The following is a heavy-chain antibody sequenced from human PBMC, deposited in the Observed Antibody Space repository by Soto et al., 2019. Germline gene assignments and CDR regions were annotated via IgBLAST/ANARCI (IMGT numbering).Heavy chain of an antibody. D-gene: IGHD2-2*01. V-gene: IGHV3-21*01. Sequence: EVQLVESGGGLVKPGGSLRLSCAASGFTFSSYSMNWVRQAPGKGLEWVSSISSSSSYIYYAGSVKGRFTISRDNAKNSLYLQMNSLRAEDTAVYYCAREKGGYCSSTSCYGGYYMDVWGKGTTVTVSS. CDR1: GFTFSSYS. CDR3: AREKGGYCSSTSCYGGYYMDV. CDR2: ISSSSSYI. J-gene: IGHJ6*03.